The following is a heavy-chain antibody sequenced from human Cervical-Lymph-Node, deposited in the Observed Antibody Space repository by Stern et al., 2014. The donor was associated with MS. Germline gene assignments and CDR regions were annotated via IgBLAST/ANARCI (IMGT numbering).Heavy chain of an antibody. V-gene: IGHV4-61*02. CDR1: GGSISSGFYY. D-gene: IGHD3-10*01. CDR3: ARNGPNSGSYYNPFDY. Sequence: QLQLQESGPGLVKPSQTLSLTCTISGGSISSGFYYWSWIRQPAGKGPEWIGRIFTSGNTNYHPSLQSRVTISIDSSKNQSSLRLTSVTAADTAVYYCARNGPNSGSYYNPFDYWGQGTVVTISS. CDR2: IFTSGNT. J-gene: IGHJ4*02.